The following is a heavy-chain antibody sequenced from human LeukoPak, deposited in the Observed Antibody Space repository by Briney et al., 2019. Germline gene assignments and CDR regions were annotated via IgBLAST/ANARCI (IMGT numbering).Heavy chain of an antibody. CDR2: IKKDGSEK. CDR1: GFTFSSHW. Sequence: PGGSLRLSCAASGFTFSSHWMSWVRQAPGKGLEWVANIKKDGSEKYYVDAVKGRFTISRDNAKNTVYLQMNSLRPEDTAVYYCARATALQFMGTYDYWGQGTVVTVSS. CDR3: ARATALQFMGTYDY. V-gene: IGHV3-7*01. J-gene: IGHJ4*02. D-gene: IGHD5-24*01.